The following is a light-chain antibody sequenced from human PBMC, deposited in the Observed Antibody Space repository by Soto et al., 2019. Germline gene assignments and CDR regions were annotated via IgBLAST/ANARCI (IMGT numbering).Light chain of an antibody. CDR2: IDN. CDR1: TSNIGSQT. Sequence: QLVLTQPPSASGTPGQRVSISCSGSTSNIGSQTVNWYQRLPGTTPKLLIYIDNQRPSGVPDRFSGSKSGTSASLAISGLQSEDEADYFCASWDDSLNGPVFGGGTKLTVL. CDR3: ASWDDSLNGPV. J-gene: IGLJ2*01. V-gene: IGLV1-44*01.